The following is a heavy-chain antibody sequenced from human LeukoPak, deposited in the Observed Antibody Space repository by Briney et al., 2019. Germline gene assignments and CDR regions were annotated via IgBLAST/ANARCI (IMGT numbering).Heavy chain of an antibody. CDR3: ARDLTDHYYGRDYYYYMDV. Sequence: ASVKVSCKASGYTFTSYDINWVRQATGQGLEWMGGIIPIFGTANYAQKFQGRVTITADESTSTAYMELSSLRSEDTAVYYCARDLTDHYYGRDYYYYMDVWGKGTTVTISS. CDR1: GYTFTSYD. D-gene: IGHD3-10*01. CDR2: IIPIFGTA. V-gene: IGHV1-69*13. J-gene: IGHJ6*03.